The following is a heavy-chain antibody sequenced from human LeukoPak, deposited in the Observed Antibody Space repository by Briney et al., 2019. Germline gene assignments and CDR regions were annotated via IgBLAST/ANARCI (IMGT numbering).Heavy chain of an antibody. Sequence: GASVKVSCKASGGTFSSYAISWVRQAPGQGLEWMGGIIPIFGTANYAQKFQGRVTITADESTSTAYMELSSLRSEDTAVYYCAGDGYSGYGYNWFDPWGQGTLVTVSS. CDR3: AGDGYSGYGYNWFDP. V-gene: IGHV1-69*13. CDR2: IIPIFGTA. CDR1: GGTFSSYA. D-gene: IGHD5-12*01. J-gene: IGHJ5*02.